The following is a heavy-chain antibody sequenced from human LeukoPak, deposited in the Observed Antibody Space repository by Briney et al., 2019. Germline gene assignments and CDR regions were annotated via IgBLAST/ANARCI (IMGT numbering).Heavy chain of an antibody. V-gene: IGHV3-7*03. CDR1: GFTFSSYW. Sequence: GGSLRLSCAASGFTFSSYWMSWVRQAPGKGLEWVANIKQDGSEKYYVDSVKGRFTISRDNAKNSLYLQMNSLRAEDTAVYYCAKNWGDYYDSSAFDYWGQGTLVTVSS. D-gene: IGHD3-22*01. CDR3: AKNWGDYYDSSAFDY. CDR2: IKQDGSEK. J-gene: IGHJ4*02.